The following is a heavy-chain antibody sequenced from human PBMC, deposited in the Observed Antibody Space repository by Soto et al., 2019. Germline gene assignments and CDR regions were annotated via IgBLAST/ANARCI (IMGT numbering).Heavy chain of an antibody. J-gene: IGHJ4*02. CDR1: GATFNSFL. CDR3: ARGLDQPPVGLYFDT. V-gene: IGHV1-69*06. D-gene: IGHD2-2*01. Sequence: QVQLVHSGAGVKNPGSSVKVSCQTSGATFNSFLIDWWGKAPGQGLEWRGGIIPAFGTAKYAQKFQGRVTITADKSTTTAYMELRTLTSDDTAVYYCARGLDQPPVGLYFDTWGQGTLVTVSS. CDR2: IIPAFGTA.